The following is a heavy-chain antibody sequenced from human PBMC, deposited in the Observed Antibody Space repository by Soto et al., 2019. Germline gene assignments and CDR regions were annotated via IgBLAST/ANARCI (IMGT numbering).Heavy chain of an antibody. V-gene: IGHV3-53*01. CDR1: GFTVSSNS. J-gene: IGHJ4*02. CDR2: IYSGGST. D-gene: IGHD1-26*01. Sequence: GGSLRLSCAASGFTVSSNSMSWVRQAPGKGLEWVSVIYSGGSTYYADSVQGRFTISRDNSRNTLYLQMNSLRAEDTAVYYCAREIGSGSSTFDFWGQGTLVTVSS. CDR3: AREIGSGSSTFDF.